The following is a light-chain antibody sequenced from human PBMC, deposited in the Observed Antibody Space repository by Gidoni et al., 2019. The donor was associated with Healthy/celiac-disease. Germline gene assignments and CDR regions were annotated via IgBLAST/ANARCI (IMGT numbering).Light chain of an antibody. Sequence: YELTQSPPVSVSPGQTASIPCSGDELVRKTASWYQQKAGQSPVLVMYEDKKRPSGIPERCSGSTSGNTATLTISGTQAIEEADYYCQAWDSGTVIFGGGTKLTVL. CDR1: ELVRKT. V-gene: IGLV3-1*01. CDR2: EDK. CDR3: QAWDSGTVI. J-gene: IGLJ2*01.